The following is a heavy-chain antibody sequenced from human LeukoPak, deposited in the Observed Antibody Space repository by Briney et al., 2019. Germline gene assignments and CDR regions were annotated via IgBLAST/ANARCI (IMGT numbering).Heavy chain of an antibody. V-gene: IGHV5-51*01. CDR3: ARTDYSSGWSPLQH. CDR1: GYSFLNYW. D-gene: IGHD6-19*01. Sequence: GESLKISCRASGYSFLNYWIAWVRQMPGKGLEWMGIIYPGDSVIIYSPSFRGQVTISADKSISTAYLQWASVKASDTAMYYCARTDYSSGWSPLQHWGQGTLVTVSS. J-gene: IGHJ1*01. CDR2: IYPGDSVI.